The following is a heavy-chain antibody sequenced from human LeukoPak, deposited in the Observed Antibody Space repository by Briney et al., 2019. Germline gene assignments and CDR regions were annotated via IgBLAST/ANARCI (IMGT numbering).Heavy chain of an antibody. D-gene: IGHD4-23*01. V-gene: IGHV3-7*01. CDR1: GFPFSSYW. CDR3: ARGVGNKFDP. Sequence: GGSLRLSCAASGFPFSSYWMSWVRQAPEKGLEWVANIKRDGSEKYYVDSVKGRFTISRDNAKNSLYLQMNSLRAEDTAVYYCARGVGNKFDPWGPGTLVTVSS. CDR2: IKRDGSEK. J-gene: IGHJ5*02.